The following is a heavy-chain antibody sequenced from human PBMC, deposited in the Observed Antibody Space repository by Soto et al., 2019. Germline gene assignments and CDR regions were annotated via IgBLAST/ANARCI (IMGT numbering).Heavy chain of an antibody. CDR2: ISPAGTNQ. CDR3: ARENSRISPRLFQH. D-gene: IGHD6-6*01. Sequence: WGSLRLSCVASGFIFVDYAIRFSGHAPGKGLEWVALISPAGTNQYYADSAKGRFTISRDNSKNTLYLQMNSLRPEDTGLYYCARENSRISPRLFQHWGHGTLVTVSS. V-gene: IGHV3-30-3*01. J-gene: IGHJ1*01. CDR1: GFIFVDYA.